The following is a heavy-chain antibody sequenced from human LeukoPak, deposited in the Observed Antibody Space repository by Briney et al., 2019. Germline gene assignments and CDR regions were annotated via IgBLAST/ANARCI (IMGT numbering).Heavy chain of an antibody. CDR2: IKQDGSEK. J-gene: IGHJ6*03. CDR3: ARDYYDSSGYRDLYYMDV. V-gene: IGHV3-7*01. Sequence: PGGSLRLSCAASGFTFSSYWMSWVRQAPGKGLEWVANIKQDGSEKYYVDSVKGRFTISRDNAKNSLYLQMNSLRAEDTAVYYCARDYYDSSGYRDLYYMDVWGKGTTVIVSS. D-gene: IGHD3-22*01. CDR1: GFTFSSYW.